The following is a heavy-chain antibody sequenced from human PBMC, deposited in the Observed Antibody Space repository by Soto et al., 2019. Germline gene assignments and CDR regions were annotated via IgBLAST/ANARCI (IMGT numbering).Heavy chain of an antibody. CDR1: GGSISSGAYY. Sequence: PSETLSLTCTVSGGSISSGAYYWGWIRQHPGKGLEWIGYISHRGTAYYTPSLKSRVSLSVDPSKSQFSLNVTSLTAADTAVYYCARVSATGTRWFDPWGPGTLVTSPQ. CDR2: ISHRGTA. CDR3: ARVSATGTRWFDP. V-gene: IGHV4-31*03. D-gene: IGHD6-13*01. J-gene: IGHJ5*02.